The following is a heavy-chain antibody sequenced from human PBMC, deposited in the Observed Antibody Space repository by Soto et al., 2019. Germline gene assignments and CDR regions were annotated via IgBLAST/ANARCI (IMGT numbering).Heavy chain of an antibody. J-gene: IGHJ6*02. Sequence: GESLKISCKGSGYSFTSYWIGWVRQMPGKGLEWMGIIYPGDSDTRYSPSFQGQVTISADKSISTAYLQWSSLKASATAMYYCARHRYCSGGSCYSGHYYYYGMDVWGQGTTVTVSS. CDR1: GYSFTSYW. CDR3: ARHRYCSGGSCYSGHYYYYGMDV. CDR2: IYPGDSDT. D-gene: IGHD2-15*01. V-gene: IGHV5-51*01.